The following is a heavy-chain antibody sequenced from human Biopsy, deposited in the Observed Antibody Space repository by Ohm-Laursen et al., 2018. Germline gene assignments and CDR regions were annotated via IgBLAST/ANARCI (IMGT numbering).Heavy chain of an antibody. CDR2: IPNSGTT. J-gene: IGHJ4*02. CDR1: GASVRSHF. V-gene: IGHV4-59*08. D-gene: IGHD3-3*01. Sequence: TLSLTCTLSGASVRSHFLTWIRQPPGKGLQWIGSIPNSGTTKSSPSLKSRVNISLHTSKNQLSLKLTSVTAADTAVYYCARLSTLFGVADFTDDWGQGTLVTVSS. CDR3: ARLSTLFGVADFTDD.